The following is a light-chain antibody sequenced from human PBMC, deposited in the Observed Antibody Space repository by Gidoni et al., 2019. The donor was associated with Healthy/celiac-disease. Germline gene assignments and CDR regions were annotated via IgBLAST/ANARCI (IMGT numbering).Light chain of an antibody. V-gene: IGLV2-14*03. CDR2: DVS. CDR3: SSYTSSSTWV. Sequence: QSALTQPASVSESPGQSTTISCTGTSSDVGGYNYVSWYQEHPGKAPKLMIFDVSNRPSGVSKRFSGSKSGNTASLTISGLQAEDEADYYCSSYTSSSTWVFGGGTKLTVL. CDR1: SSDVGGYNY. J-gene: IGLJ3*02.